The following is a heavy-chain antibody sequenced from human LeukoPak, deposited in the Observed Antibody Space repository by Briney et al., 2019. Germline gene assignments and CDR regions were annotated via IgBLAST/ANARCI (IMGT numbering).Heavy chain of an antibody. D-gene: IGHD6-13*01. CDR2: INTNTGNP. Sequence: ASVKVSCKASGYTFTNYGMNWVRQAPGQGLQWMGWINTNTGNPTYAQGFTGRFVFSLDTSVSTAYLQISSLKAEDTAVYYCAGHTGIATEWGQGTLVTVSS. CDR1: GYTFTNYG. CDR3: AGHTGIATE. V-gene: IGHV7-4-1*02. J-gene: IGHJ4*02.